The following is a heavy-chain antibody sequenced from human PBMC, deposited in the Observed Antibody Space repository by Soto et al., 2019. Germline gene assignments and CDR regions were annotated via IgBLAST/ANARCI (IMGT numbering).Heavy chain of an antibody. J-gene: IGHJ4*02. CDR3: ARGHRSPVD. V-gene: IGHV3-21*05. Sequence: GGSLRLSCVASGFTLSSHWMHWVRQAPGKGLEWVAYISSSSSHTNYADSVRGRLTISRDNAKNSLYLQMNSLRAEDTAVYHCARGHRSPVDWGQGTLVTVSS. CDR2: ISSSSSHT. CDR1: GFTLSSHW.